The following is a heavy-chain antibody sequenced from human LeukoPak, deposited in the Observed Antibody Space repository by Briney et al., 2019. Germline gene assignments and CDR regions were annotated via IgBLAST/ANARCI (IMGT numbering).Heavy chain of an antibody. Sequence: SETLSLTCTVSGGSISSYYWSWIRQPAGKGLEWIGRIYSTGSNNYNPSLKSRVTISVDTSKNQFSLKLSSVTAADTAVYYCACGGARPVDYWGQGTLVTVSS. D-gene: IGHD2-21*01. CDR2: IYSTGSN. CDR3: ACGGARPVDY. CDR1: GGSISSYY. V-gene: IGHV4-4*07. J-gene: IGHJ4*02.